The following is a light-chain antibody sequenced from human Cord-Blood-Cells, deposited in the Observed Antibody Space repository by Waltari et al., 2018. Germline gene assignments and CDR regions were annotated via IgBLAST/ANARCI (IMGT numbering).Light chain of an antibody. CDR3: QSYDSSLSGYV. J-gene: IGLJ1*01. CDR2: DNG. Sequence: SVPTPPSALSGAPGPSVTTSCTGSSSNIGVGYDLHQYHQLPATAPKHLICDNGNRPSWVPDRFSGSKSATSASLASTGLQPEDEADYYCQSYDSSLSGYVFGTGTKVTVL. CDR1: SSNIGVGYD. V-gene: IGLV1-40*01.